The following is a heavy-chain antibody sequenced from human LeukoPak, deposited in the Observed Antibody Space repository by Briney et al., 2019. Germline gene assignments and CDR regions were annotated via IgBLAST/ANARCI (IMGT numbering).Heavy chain of an antibody. J-gene: IGHJ4*02. V-gene: IGHV1-2*02. D-gene: IGHD3-10*01. CDR3: ARGPSSGIDY. CDR1: GYTFTGYY. CDR2: ANPNSGGT. Sequence: ASVKVSCKAPGYTFTGYYIHWVRQASGQGLEWMGWANPNSGGTHCAQKFQGRVTMTRDTSISTVYMELSSLRFDDTAIYYCARGPSSGIDYWGQGTLVTVSS.